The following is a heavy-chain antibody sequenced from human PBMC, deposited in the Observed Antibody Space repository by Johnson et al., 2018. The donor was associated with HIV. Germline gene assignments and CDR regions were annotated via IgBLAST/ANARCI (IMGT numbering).Heavy chain of an antibody. V-gene: IGHV3-74*01. CDR2: INSDGSST. Sequence: VQVVESGGGLVQPGGSLRLSCAASGFTFSSYWMHWVRQAPGKGLVWVSRINSDGSSTSYADSVKGRFTISRDNAKNTLYLQMNSLRAEDTAVYYCASRYSSGRADAFDIWGQGTMVTVSS. D-gene: IGHD6-19*01. CDR3: ASRYSSGRADAFDI. J-gene: IGHJ3*02. CDR1: GFTFSSYW.